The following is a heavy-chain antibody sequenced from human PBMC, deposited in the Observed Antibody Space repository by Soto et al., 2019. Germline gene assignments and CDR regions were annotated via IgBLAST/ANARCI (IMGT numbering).Heavy chain of an antibody. CDR3: VRDLVAAAADY. CDR2: ISSSGGST. D-gene: IGHD6-13*01. J-gene: IGHJ4*02. V-gene: IGHV3-48*03. Sequence: EVQLVESGGALVQPGGSLRLSCAASGFTFSSYEMNWVRQAPGKGLEWVSYISSSGGSTYYADSVKGRFTISRDNAKNSVYLQMNSLRAEDTAVYYCVRDLVAAAADYWGQGTLVNVSS. CDR1: GFTFSSYE.